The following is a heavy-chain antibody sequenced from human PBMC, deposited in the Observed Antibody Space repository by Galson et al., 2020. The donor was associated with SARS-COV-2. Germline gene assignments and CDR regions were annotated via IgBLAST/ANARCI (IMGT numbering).Heavy chain of an antibody. CDR3: AVYSSLDY. D-gene: IGHD3-22*01. CDR2: IYSGGKT. CDR1: GFSVSNNY. Sequence: GESLKISCAASGFSVSNNYMSWVRQAPGKGLEWVSLIYSGGKTYYADSVKGRFTVSRDNSKNTLYLEMNSLRAEDTAVYYCAVYSSLDYWGQGTLVTVSS. J-gene: IGHJ4*02. V-gene: IGHV3-66*02.